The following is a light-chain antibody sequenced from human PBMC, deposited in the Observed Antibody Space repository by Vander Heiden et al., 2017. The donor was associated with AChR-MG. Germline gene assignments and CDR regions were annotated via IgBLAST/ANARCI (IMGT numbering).Light chain of an antibody. J-gene: IGKJ4*01. V-gene: IGKV1-8*01. Sequence: AIRITQSPSSLSASTGDRVTITCRASQGISSYLAWYQQKPGKAPKLLIYAASTLQSGVPSRFSGSGSGTDFTLTISCLQSEDFATYYCQQYYRDHALTFGGGTKVEIK. CDR3: QQYYRDHALT. CDR1: QGISSY. CDR2: AAS.